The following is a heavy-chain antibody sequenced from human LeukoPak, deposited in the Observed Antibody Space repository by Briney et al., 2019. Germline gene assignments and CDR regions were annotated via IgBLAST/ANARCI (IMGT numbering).Heavy chain of an antibody. CDR1: GGSISSYY. V-gene: IGHV4-59*01. J-gene: IGHJ6*02. Sequence: SETLSLTCTVSGGSISSYYWSWIRQPPGKGLEWIGYIYYSGSTNYNPSLKSRVIISVDTSKNQFSLKLSSVTAADTAVYYCAREAPPRFYGMDVWGQGTTVTVSS. CDR2: IYYSGST. CDR3: AREAPPRFYGMDV.